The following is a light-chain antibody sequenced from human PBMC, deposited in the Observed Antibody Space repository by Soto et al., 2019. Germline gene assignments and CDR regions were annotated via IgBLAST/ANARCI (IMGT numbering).Light chain of an antibody. CDR3: QQYHNWPRT. CDR2: GAS. Sequence: EIVMTQSPATLSVFPGERATLSCRASQSVNGNLAWYQQRRDQAPRLLIYGASTRATGIPARFSGSGSGTEFALTISSLQSEDFAIYYCQQYHNWPRTFGQGTKVEIK. CDR1: QSVNGN. V-gene: IGKV3-15*01. J-gene: IGKJ1*01.